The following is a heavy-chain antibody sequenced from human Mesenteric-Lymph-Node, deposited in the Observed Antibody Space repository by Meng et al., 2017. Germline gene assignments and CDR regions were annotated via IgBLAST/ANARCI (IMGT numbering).Heavy chain of an antibody. CDR2: ISFDGSNK. J-gene: IGHJ3*01. Sequence: GESLKISCVASGLTFSSFAMHWLRQAPGKGPEWVAFISFDGSNKYYVDSVKGRFTISRDNSKNTVFLQLNSLRPEDTAVYYCARDGDSGHYFDDSLDVWGQGTLVTVSS. D-gene: IGHD3-22*01. CDR3: ARDGDSGHYFDDSLDV. CDR1: GLTFSSFA. V-gene: IGHV3-30*01.